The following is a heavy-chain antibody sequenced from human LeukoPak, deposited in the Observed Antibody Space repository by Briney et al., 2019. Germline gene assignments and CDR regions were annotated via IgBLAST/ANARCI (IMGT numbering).Heavy chain of an antibody. CDR1: GFTFSSYW. V-gene: IGHV3-74*01. CDR2: INPDGTIA. J-gene: IGHJ4*02. Sequence: PGGSLRLSCAASGFTFSSYWLHWVRQAPGEGLVWVSQINPDGTIATYADSVKGRFTISRDNSKNTLYLQISSLKAEDTAVYYCARGCSATRCPSDSWGQGSLVTVSS. D-gene: IGHD2-15*01. CDR3: ARGCSATRCPSDS.